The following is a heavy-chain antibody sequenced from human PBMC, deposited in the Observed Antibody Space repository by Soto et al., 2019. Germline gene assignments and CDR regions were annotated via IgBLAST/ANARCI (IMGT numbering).Heavy chain of an antibody. D-gene: IGHD5-12*01. CDR1: GGSISSGDYY. Sequence: PSETLSLTCTVSGGSISSGDYYWSWIRQPPGKGLEWIGSIYYSGSTYYNPSLKSRVTISVDTSKNQFSLKLSSVTAADTAVYYCAGGSGYLGYYYYGMDVWGQGTTVIVSS. CDR3: AGGSGYLGYYYYGMDV. V-gene: IGHV4-39*01. J-gene: IGHJ6*02. CDR2: IYYSGST.